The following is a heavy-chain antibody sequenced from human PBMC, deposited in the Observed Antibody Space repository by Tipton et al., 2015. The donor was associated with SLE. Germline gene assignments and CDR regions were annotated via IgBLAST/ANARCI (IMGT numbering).Heavy chain of an antibody. CDR1: GYTFSSNY. V-gene: IGHV1-46*01. CDR2: VNPDTGGT. CDR3: ARDLWSVVVPAADDY. J-gene: IGHJ4*02. D-gene: IGHD2-2*01. Sequence: QSGAEVKKPGASVKVSCTASGYTFSSNYIHWVRQAPGQGLEWMGIVNPDTGGTSYAQRFQGRVTVTADTSSSTVYVELSSLRFEDTAVYYCARDLWSVVVPAADDYWGQGTLVTVSS.